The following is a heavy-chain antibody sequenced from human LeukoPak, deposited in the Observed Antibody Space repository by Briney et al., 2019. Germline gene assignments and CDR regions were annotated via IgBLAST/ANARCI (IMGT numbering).Heavy chain of an antibody. V-gene: IGHV3-7*01. J-gene: IGHJ4*02. Sequence: GGSLRLSCAASGFTFSSYWVNWVRQAPGKGLEWVANINQDGSEKYYVDSVKGRFTISRDNAKNSLYLQMNSLRAEDTAVYYCARDEAYWGQGTLVTVSS. CDR3: ARDEAY. CDR1: GFTFSSYW. CDR2: INQDGSEK.